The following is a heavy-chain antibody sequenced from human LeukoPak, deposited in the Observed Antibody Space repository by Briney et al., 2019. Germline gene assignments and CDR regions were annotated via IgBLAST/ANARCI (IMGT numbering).Heavy chain of an antibody. CDR2: ITPSDGST. J-gene: IGHJ4*02. D-gene: IGHD6-19*01. Sequence: ASVKVSCKASGYAFTNYHMHWVRQAPGQGLEWMGMITPSDGSTNYAQKFQGRVTMTRDMSTSTVYMELSSLRSEDTAVYYCARVGGWYRYFFDYWGQGTLLTVSS. CDR1: GYAFTNYH. CDR3: ARVGGWYRYFFDY. V-gene: IGHV1-46*01.